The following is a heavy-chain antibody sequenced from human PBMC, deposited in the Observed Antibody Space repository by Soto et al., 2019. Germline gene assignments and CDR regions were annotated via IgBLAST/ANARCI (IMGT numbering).Heavy chain of an antibody. V-gene: IGHV1-69*12. D-gene: IGHD1-26*01. J-gene: IGHJ6*02. CDR3: ARTYSGSYFGTTDYYYYGMDV. Sequence: QVQLVQSGAEVKKPGSSVKVSCKASGGTFSSYAISWVRQAPGQGLEWMGGIIPIFGTANYAQKFRGRVTITADESTSTAYMELSSLRSEDTAVYYCARTYSGSYFGTTDYYYYGMDVWGQGTTVTVSS. CDR2: IIPIFGTA. CDR1: GGTFSSYA.